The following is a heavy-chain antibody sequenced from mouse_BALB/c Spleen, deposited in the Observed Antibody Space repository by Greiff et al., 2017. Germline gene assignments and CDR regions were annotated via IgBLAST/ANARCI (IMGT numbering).Heavy chain of an antibody. Sequence: VQLQQSGAELAKPGASVKMSCKASGYTFTSYWMHWVKQRPGQGLEWIGYINPNTGYTEYNQKFKDKATLTADKSSSTAYMQLSSLTSEDSAVYYCARSYGHYYAMDYWGQGTTVTVSS. V-gene: IGHV1-7*01. CDR3: ARSYGHYYAMDY. CDR2: INPNTGYT. CDR1: GYTFTSYW. D-gene: IGHD1-2*01. J-gene: IGHJ4*01.